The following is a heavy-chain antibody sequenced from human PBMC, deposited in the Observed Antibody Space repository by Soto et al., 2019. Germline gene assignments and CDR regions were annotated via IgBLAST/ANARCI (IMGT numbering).Heavy chain of an antibody. CDR3: ARYRSGSSDQRLGY. CDR2: IFHSGNI. J-gene: IGHJ4*02. Sequence: SVPHSHPCTVAGDSISNRDGWTWVHQPPGKGLEWIGEIFHSGNINYNPSPKSRVTVSLDKSNNQLSLRLTSVTAADTAVYYCARYRSGSSDQRLGYWGQAPPLTGSS. D-gene: IGHD6-19*01. CDR1: GDSISNRDG. V-gene: IGHV4-4*02.